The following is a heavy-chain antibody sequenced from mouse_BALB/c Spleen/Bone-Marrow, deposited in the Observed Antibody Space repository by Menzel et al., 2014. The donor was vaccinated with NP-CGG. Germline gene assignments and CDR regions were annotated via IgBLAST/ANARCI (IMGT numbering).Heavy chain of an antibody. V-gene: IGHV1S81*02. CDR3: ALYYYGSLDY. D-gene: IGHD1-1*01. CDR1: GYTFTSYW. Sequence: QVHVKQSGAELVKPGASVKLSCKASGYTFTSYWMHWVKQRPGQGLEWIGEINPSNGRTNYNEKFKSKATLTVDKSSSTAYMQLSSLTSEDSAVYYCALYYYGSLDYWGQGTTLTASS. J-gene: IGHJ2*01. CDR2: INPSNGRT.